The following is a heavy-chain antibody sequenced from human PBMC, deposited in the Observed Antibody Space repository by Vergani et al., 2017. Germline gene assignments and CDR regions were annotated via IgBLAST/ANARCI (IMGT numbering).Heavy chain of an antibody. Sequence: EVQLVESGGGLVKPGGSLRLSCAASGFTFSSYSMNWVRQAPGKGLEWVSSISSSSSYIYYADSVKGRFTISRDNAKNSLYLQMNSLRAEDTAVYYCARDGDSSGYDPCDYWGQGTLVTVSS. CDR3: ARDGDSSGYDPCDY. J-gene: IGHJ4*02. D-gene: IGHD3-22*01. V-gene: IGHV3-21*01. CDR1: GFTFSSYS. CDR2: ISSSSSYI.